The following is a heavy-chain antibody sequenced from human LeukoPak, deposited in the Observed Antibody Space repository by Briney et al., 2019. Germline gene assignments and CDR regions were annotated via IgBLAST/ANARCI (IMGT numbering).Heavy chain of an antibody. CDR2: IRSKANSYAT. CDR3: TSGSAYYYDSSGYYYMGYYYYGMDV. V-gene: IGHV3-73*01. D-gene: IGHD3-22*01. J-gene: IGHJ6*02. CDR1: GFTFSGSA. Sequence: GRSLRLSCAASGFTFSGSAMHWVRQASGKGLEWVGRIRSKANSYATAYAASVKGRFTISRDDSKNTAYLQMNSLKTEDTAVYYCTSGSAYYYDSSGYYYMGYYYYGMDVWGQGTTVTVSS.